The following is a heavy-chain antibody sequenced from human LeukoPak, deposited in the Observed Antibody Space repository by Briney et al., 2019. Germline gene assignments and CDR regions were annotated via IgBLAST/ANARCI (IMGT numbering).Heavy chain of an antibody. V-gene: IGHV3-43*02. Sequence: VQPGGSLRLFCRASGFTFDDYAMHWVHQAPGKGLEWVSLISGDGGSTYYADSVKGRFSISRDNSKNSLYLQMNSLRTEDTALYYCAKDYYGSGRPGGYWGQGTLVTVSS. CDR1: GFTFDDYA. D-gene: IGHD3-10*01. J-gene: IGHJ4*02. CDR2: ISGDGGST. CDR3: AKDYYGSGRPGGY.